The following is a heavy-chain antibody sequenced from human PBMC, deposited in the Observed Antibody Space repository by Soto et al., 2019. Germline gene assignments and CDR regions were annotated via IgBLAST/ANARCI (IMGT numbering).Heavy chain of an antibody. Sequence: QVQLQQWRAGLLKPSETLSPTCAVYGRSFSGYYWSWIRQPPGKGMAWLGEINHSGSTDYNPSLKSRVTIGVDTAKSDYSQNPRSVTPAGTAVYYWAGPYRGYDRGVLGYWGQGTLVTVSS. CDR1: GRSFSGYY. CDR2: INHSGST. D-gene: IGHD5-12*01. V-gene: IGHV4-34*01. CDR3: AGPYRGYDRGVLGY. J-gene: IGHJ4*02.